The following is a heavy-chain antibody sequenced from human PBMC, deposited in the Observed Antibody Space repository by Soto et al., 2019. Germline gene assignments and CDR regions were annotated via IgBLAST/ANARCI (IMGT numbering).Heavy chain of an antibody. CDR2: FDPEDGET. V-gene: IGHV1-24*01. CDR3: ATARGGDIVATIIGAAPTPYYMDV. Sequence: ASVKVSCKVSGYTLTELSMHWVRQAPGKGLEWMGGFDPEDGETIYAQKFQGRVTMTEDTSTDTAYMELSSLRSEDTAVYYCATARGGDIVATIIGAAPTPYYMDVWGKGTTVTVSS. J-gene: IGHJ6*03. CDR1: GYTLTELS. D-gene: IGHD5-12*01.